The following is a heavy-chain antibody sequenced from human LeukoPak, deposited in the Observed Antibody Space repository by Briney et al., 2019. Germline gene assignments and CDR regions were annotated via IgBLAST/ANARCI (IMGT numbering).Heavy chain of an antibody. CDR3: ARDWDNSVHFDY. CDR2: IRQDGSER. D-gene: IGHD5/OR15-5a*01. CDR1: GFTFSSYW. V-gene: IGHV3-7*01. Sequence: GGSLRLSCAASGFTFSSYWMSWVRQAPGKGLEWVANIRQDGSERYYVASVRGRFTTSRDNAKNSLSLQMNSLRAEDTATYYCARDWDNSVHFDYWGQGTLVTVSS. J-gene: IGHJ4*02.